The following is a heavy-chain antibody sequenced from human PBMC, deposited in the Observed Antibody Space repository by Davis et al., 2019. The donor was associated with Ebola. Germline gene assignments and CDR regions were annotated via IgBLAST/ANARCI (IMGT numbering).Heavy chain of an antibody. CDR3: AMDYVDTAMVTSHAYYYYGMDV. J-gene: IGHJ6*02. CDR1: GYTFTSYG. Sequence: ASVKVSCKASGYTFTSYGISWVRQAPGQGLEWMGWISAYNGNTNYAQKLQGRVTMTTDTSTSTAYMELRSLRSDDTAVYYCAMDYVDTAMVTSHAYYYYGMDVWGQGTTVTVSS. V-gene: IGHV1-18*04. D-gene: IGHD5-18*01. CDR2: ISAYNGNT.